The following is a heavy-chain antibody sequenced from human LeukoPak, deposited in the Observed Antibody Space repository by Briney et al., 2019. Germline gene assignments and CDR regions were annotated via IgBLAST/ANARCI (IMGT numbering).Heavy chain of an antibody. CDR2: IRSKAYGGTT. V-gene: IGHV3-49*05. J-gene: IGHJ4*02. CDR1: GFTFGDYI. Sequence: KPGGSLRLSCTASGFTFGDYIMSWFRQAPGKGLEWVGFIRSKAYGGTTEYAASVKGRFTISRDDSKSIAYLQMNSLKAEDTAVYYCTRDTVLGVTPPAFDYWGQGTLVTVSS. D-gene: IGHD3-10*01. CDR3: TRDTVLGVTPPAFDY.